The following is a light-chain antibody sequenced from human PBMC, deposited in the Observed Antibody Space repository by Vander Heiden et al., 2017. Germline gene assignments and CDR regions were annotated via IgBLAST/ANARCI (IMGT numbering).Light chain of an antibody. J-gene: IGKJ4*01. Sequence: DIQMTQSPSTLSASLGDIVTITCRASLSISSWLTWYQQKPGKAPKLLSYEASALESGVPSRFSGSGSGTEFTLTITSRQTDDFATDYCQQYDTYPLTFGGGTNVEIK. CDR2: EAS. CDR3: QQYDTYPLT. CDR1: LSISSW. V-gene: IGKV1-5*03.